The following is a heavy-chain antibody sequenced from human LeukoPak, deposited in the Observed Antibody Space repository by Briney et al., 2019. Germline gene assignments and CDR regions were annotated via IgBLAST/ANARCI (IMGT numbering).Heavy chain of an antibody. J-gene: IGHJ4*02. CDR2: INPNSGGT. CDR1: GYTFTGYY. D-gene: IGHD3-22*01. Sequence: ASVKVSCKASGYTFTGYYMHWVRQAPGQGLEWMGWINPNSGGTNYAQKFQGRVTMTRDASISTAYMELSRLRSDDTAVYYCARPNSSGYYGSLGYWGQGTLVTVSS. V-gene: IGHV1-2*02. CDR3: ARPNSSGYYGSLGY.